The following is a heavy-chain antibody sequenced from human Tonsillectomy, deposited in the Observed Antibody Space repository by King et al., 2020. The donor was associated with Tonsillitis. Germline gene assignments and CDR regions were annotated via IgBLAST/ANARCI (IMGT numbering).Heavy chain of an antibody. J-gene: IGHJ6*02. V-gene: IGHV3-7*03. CDR3: ARDSSGDYYYGMDV. Sequence: VQLVESGGGLVQPGGSLRLSCAASGFTFSSYWMSWVRQAPGKGLEWVANIKQDGSEKYYVDSVKGRFTISRDNAKNSLYLQMNSLRAEDTAVYYCARDSSGDYYYGMDVWGQGTTVTVSS. CDR2: IKQDGSEK. D-gene: IGHD4-17*01. CDR1: GFTFSSYW.